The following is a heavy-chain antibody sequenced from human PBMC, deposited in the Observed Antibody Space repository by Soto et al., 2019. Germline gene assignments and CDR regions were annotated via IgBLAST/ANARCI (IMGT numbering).Heavy chain of an antibody. CDR3: AQVPYYDFWSGYCIPEFYYYYYGMDV. Sequence: ASVKVSCKASGGTFSNYAISWVRQAPGQGLEWMGGIIPIFGTANYAQKFQGRVTITADKSTSTAYMELSSLRSEDTAVYYCAQVPYYDFWSGYCIPEFYYYYYGMDVWGQGTTVPVSS. V-gene: IGHV1-69*06. J-gene: IGHJ6*02. CDR1: GGTFSNYA. CDR2: IIPIFGTA. D-gene: IGHD3-3*01.